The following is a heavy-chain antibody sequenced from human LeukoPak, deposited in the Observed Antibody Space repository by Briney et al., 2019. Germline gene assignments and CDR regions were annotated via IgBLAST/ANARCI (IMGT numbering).Heavy chain of an antibody. V-gene: IGHV4-59*01. D-gene: IGHD3-10*01. CDR1: GGSINAYY. Sequence: SETLSLTCTVSGGSINAYYWSWIRQPPGKGLEWIGFVYYSGRTSYNPSLKSRVTISVDTSKSQFSLRLGSVTAADTAMYYCARLGLGDEACWFDPWGQGTLVTVSS. CDR3: ARLGLGDEACWFDP. J-gene: IGHJ5*02. CDR2: VYYSGRT.